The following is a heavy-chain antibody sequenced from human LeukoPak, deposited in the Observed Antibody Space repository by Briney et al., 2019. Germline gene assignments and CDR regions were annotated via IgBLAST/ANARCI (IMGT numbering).Heavy chain of an antibody. CDR1: GYTFSSSW. Sequence: PGGSLRLSCAASGYTFSSSWMHWVRQAPGKGLEWVSAISGSGGSTYYADSVKGRFTISRDNSKNTLYLQMNSLRAEDTAVYYCAKDESITMIVVVITTQDAFDIWGQGTMVTVSS. D-gene: IGHD3-22*01. CDR2: ISGSGGST. V-gene: IGHV3-23*01. CDR3: AKDESITMIVVVITTQDAFDI. J-gene: IGHJ3*02.